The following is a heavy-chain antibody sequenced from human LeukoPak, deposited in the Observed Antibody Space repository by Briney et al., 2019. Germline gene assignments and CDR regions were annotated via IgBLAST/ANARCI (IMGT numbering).Heavy chain of an antibody. J-gene: IGHJ4*02. CDR2: INHSGST. CDR3: ARARPGYCSSTSCYIKRRSFDY. D-gene: IGHD2-2*02. CDR1: GGSISSSNW. V-gene: IGHV4-4*02. Sequence: SETLSLTCAVSGGSISSSNWWSWVRQPPGKGLEWIGEINHSGSTNYNPSLKSRVTISVDTSKNQFSLKLSSVTAADTAVYYCARARPGYCSSTSCYIKRRSFDYWGQGTLVTVSS.